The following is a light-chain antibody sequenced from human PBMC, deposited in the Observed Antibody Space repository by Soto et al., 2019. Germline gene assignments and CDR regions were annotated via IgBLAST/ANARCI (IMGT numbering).Light chain of an antibody. J-gene: IGKJ5*01. CDR3: QQRKSYPIT. Sequence: DIQLTQSPSFLSASVGDRVTITCRASQDINTYLAWYQQKPGKAPKLLIFAASTLQNGVPSRFNGSGSGTEFTVTITSLQPEDFATYYCQQRKSYPITFRQGTRLEIK. V-gene: IGKV1-9*01. CDR1: QDINTY. CDR2: AAS.